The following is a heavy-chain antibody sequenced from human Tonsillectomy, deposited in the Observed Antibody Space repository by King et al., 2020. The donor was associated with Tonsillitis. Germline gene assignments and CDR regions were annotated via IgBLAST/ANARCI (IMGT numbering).Heavy chain of an antibody. D-gene: IGHD3-3*01. Sequence: QLPESGPGLVKPSETLSLTCTVSGGSISSSSYYWGWIRQPPGKGLEWIGSIYYSGSTYYNPSLKSRVTIAVDTSKNQFSLKLSSVTAADTAVYYCASDVDAGFLAPYWGQGTLVTGSS. CDR3: ASDVDAGFLAPY. CDR2: IYYSGST. CDR1: GGSISSSSYY. V-gene: IGHV4-39*01. J-gene: IGHJ4*02.